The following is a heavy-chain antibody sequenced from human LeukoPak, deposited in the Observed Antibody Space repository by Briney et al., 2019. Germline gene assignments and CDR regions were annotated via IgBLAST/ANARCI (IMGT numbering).Heavy chain of an antibody. V-gene: IGHV1-69*06. J-gene: IGHJ4*02. Sequence: ASVKVSCKASGGACSSYAISWVRQAHGQGLELMGMVILIFGTANYAQKFQGRGTITSDNSTSTAYMVLSSVGSEDRAVYCCARLYSSSRPYAGDYWGQGTLVSVSS. CDR3: ARLYSSSRPYAGDY. D-gene: IGHD6-13*01. CDR2: VILIFGTA. CDR1: GGACSSYA.